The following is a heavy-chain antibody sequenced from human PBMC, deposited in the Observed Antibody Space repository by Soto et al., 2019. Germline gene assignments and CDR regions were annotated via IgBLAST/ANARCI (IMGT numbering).Heavy chain of an antibody. V-gene: IGHV4-39*01. J-gene: IGHJ6*02. D-gene: IGHD3-3*01. CDR1: GGSISSSSYY. Sequence: PSETLSVTCTVSGGSISSSSYYWGWIRQPPGKGLEWIGSIYYSGSTYYNPSLKSRVTISVDTSKNQFSLKLSSVTTADTAVYYCARRFSSVDFWSASGNSKSGMDVWGQVTTCPVS. CDR3: ARRFSSVDFWSASGNSKSGMDV. CDR2: IYYSGST.